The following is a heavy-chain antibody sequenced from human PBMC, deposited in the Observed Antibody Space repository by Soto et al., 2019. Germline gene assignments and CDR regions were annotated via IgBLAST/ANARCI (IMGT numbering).Heavy chain of an antibody. J-gene: IGHJ4*02. CDR2: ISGGGGSI. CDR3: ANPQRSRKYFDY. D-gene: IGHD6-25*01. Sequence: GGSLRLSCAASGFTFIAYSMNWVRQAPGKGLEWVSAISGGGGSIYYADSVKGRFTISRDDSKNTLYLQMNSLRAEDTAVYYCANPQRSRKYFDYWGQGTLVTVSS. CDR1: GFTFIAYS. V-gene: IGHV3-23*01.